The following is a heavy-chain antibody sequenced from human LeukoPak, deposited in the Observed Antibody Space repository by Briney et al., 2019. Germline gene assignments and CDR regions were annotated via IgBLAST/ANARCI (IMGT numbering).Heavy chain of an antibody. CDR2: IYYSGST. D-gene: IGHD3-10*01. V-gene: IGHV4-39*07. J-gene: IGHJ5*02. CDR1: GGSISSSSYY. CDR3: AKSGLYGSGSYYWFDP. Sequence: SETLSLTCTVSGGSISSSSYYWGWIRQAPGKGLEWIGSIYYSGSTYYNPSLNSRVTISVDTSKNQFSLKLSSVTAADTAVYYCAKSGLYGSGSYYWFDPWGQGTLVTVSS.